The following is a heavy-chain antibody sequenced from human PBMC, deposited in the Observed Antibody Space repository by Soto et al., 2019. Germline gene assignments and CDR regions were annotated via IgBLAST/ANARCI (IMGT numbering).Heavy chain of an antibody. Sequence: QVQLVQSGAEVKKPGASVKVSCKASGYTFTSYDINWVRQATGPGLEWMGWMNPNSGNTGYAQKFQGRVTMTRNTSISTAYMELSSLRSEDTDVYYCARASGAYDFWSGLLVQDAFDIWGQGTMVTVSS. CDR1: GYTFTSYD. CDR3: ARASGAYDFWSGLLVQDAFDI. D-gene: IGHD3-3*01. CDR2: MNPNSGNT. V-gene: IGHV1-8*01. J-gene: IGHJ3*02.